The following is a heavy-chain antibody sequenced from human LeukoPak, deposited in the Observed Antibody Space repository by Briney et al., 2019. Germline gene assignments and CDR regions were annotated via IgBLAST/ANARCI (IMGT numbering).Heavy chain of an antibody. D-gene: IGHD3-22*01. CDR2: MNPDSGNT. J-gene: IGHJ4*02. V-gene: IGHV1-8*01. Sequence: RASVKVSCKASGYTFTSYDINWVRQATGQGLEWMGWMNPDSGNTGYAQKFQGRVTMTRNTSISTAYMELSSLRSEDTAVYYCARGLFGGTMIVEDYWGQGTLVTVSS. CDR1: GYTFTSYD. CDR3: ARGLFGGTMIVEDY.